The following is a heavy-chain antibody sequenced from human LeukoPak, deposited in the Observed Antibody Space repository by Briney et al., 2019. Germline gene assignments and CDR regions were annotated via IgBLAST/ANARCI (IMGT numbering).Heavy chain of an antibody. V-gene: IGHV1-18*04. CDR1: GYSFTSYG. CDR3: ARDDRWDVEYSQH. CDR2: ISAYNGDT. J-gene: IGHJ1*01. D-gene: IGHD1-26*01. Sequence: ASVKVSCKASGYSFTSYGISWVRQAPGQGLEWMGWISAYNGDTNYAQKFQGRVTMTTDTSTSTGYMELRSLRSDDTALYYCARDDRWDVEYSQHWGQGTLVTVSS.